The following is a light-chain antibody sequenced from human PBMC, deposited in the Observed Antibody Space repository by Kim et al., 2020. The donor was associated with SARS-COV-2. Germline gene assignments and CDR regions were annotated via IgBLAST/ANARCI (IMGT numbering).Light chain of an antibody. CDR2: EVS. V-gene: IGLV2-18*02. J-gene: IGLJ3*02. CDR1: SSDIGSYNR. CDR3: SSYTSSSTMV. Sequence: QSALTQPPSVSGSPGHSVTISCTGTSSDIGSYNRVSWYQQPPGTAPKLMIYEVSNRPSGVPDRFSGSKSANTASLTISGLQAEDEADYYCSSYTSSSTMVFGGGTQLTVL.